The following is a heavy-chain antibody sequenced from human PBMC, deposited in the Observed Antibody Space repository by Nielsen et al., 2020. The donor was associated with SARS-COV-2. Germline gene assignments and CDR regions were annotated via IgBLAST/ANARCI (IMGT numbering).Heavy chain of an antibody. V-gene: IGHV1-69*13. Sequence: SVKVSCKASGYTFTSNDITWVRQAPGQGLEWMGGIIPIFGTANYAQKFQGRVTITADESTSTAYMELSSLRSEDTAVYYCARGGGYSSGWYSLLLFDYWGQGTLVTVSS. D-gene: IGHD6-19*01. CDR2: IIPIFGTA. CDR3: ARGGGYSSGWYSLLLFDY. CDR1: GYTFTSND. J-gene: IGHJ4*02.